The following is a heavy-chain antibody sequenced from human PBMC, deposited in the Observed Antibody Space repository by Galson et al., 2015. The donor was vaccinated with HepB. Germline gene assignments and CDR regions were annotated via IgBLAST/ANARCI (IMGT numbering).Heavy chain of an antibody. V-gene: IGHV1-3*01. Sequence: SVKVSCKASGYTFTSYAMHWVRQAPGQRLEWMGWINAGNGNTKYSQKFQGRVTITRDTSASTAYMELSSLRSEDTAVYYCAREKWYSSSWLPYYYYYMDVWGKGTTVTVSS. J-gene: IGHJ6*03. CDR3: AREKWYSSSWLPYYYYYMDV. CDR2: INAGNGNT. CDR1: GYTFTSYA. D-gene: IGHD6-13*01.